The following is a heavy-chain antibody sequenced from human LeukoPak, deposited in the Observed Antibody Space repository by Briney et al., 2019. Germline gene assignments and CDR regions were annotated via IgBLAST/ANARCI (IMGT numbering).Heavy chain of an antibody. CDR2: ISAYNGNT. CDR3: AIWLSRFLECPQGDCYPYFDY. D-gene: IGHD3-3*01. CDR1: GYTFTSYG. Sequence: ASVKVSCKASGYTFTSYGISWVRQAPGQGLEWMGWISAYNGNTNYAQKLQGRVTMTTDTSTSTAYMELRSLRSDDTAVYYCAIWLSRFLECPQGDCYPYFDYWGQGTLVTVSS. V-gene: IGHV1-18*01. J-gene: IGHJ4*02.